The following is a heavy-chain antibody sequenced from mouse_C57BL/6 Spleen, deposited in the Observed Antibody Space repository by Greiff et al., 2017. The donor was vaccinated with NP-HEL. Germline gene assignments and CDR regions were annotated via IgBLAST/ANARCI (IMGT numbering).Heavy chain of an antibody. CDR2: IYPRDGST. CDR3: ARRYYYGSSYYAMDY. J-gene: IGHJ4*01. V-gene: IGHV1-85*01. CDR1: GYTFTSYD. Sequence: QVQLQQSGPELVKPGASVKLSCKASGYTFTSYDINWVKQRPGQGLEWIGWIYPRDGSTKYNEKFKGKATLTVDTSSSTAYMELQGLTSEDSAVYFCARRYYYGSSYYAMDYWGQGTSVTVSS. D-gene: IGHD1-1*01.